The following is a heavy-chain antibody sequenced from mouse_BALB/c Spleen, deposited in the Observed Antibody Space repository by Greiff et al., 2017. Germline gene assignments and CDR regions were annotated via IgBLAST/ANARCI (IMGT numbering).Heavy chain of an antibody. CDR1: GYTFTSYT. Sequence: QVHVKQSGAELARPGASVKMSCKASGYTFTSYTMHWVKQRPGQGLEWIGYINPSSGYTNYNQKFKDKATLTADKSSSTAYMQLSSLTSEDSAVYYCAPLLWERGTWFAYWGQGTLVTVSA. CDR3: APLLWERGTWFAY. V-gene: IGHV1-4*01. CDR2: INPSSGYT. J-gene: IGHJ3*01. D-gene: IGHD2-10*01.